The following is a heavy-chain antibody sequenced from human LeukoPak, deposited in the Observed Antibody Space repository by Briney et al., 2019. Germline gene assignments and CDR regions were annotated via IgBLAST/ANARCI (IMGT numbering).Heavy chain of an antibody. D-gene: IGHD6-13*01. Sequence: GGSLRLPCAASGFTFSSYSMNWVRQAPGKGLEWVSSISSSSSYIYYADSVKGRFTISRDNAKNSLYLQMNSLRAEDTAVYYCARDMSIAADGTHRGDYWGQGTLVTVSS. J-gene: IGHJ4*02. V-gene: IGHV3-21*01. CDR3: ARDMSIAADGTHRGDY. CDR2: ISSSSSYI. CDR1: GFTFSSYS.